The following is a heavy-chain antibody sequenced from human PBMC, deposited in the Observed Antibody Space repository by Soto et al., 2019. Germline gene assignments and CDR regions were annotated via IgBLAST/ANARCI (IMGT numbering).Heavy chain of an antibody. Sequence: GGSLRLSCAASGFTFDDYAMHWVRQAPGKGLEWVSGISWNSGSIDYADSVKGRFTISRDNAKNSLYLQMNSLRAEDTALYYCAKGPNGGYDSSGYYYFDYWGQGTLVTVSS. J-gene: IGHJ4*02. CDR1: GFTFDDYA. D-gene: IGHD3-22*01. V-gene: IGHV3-9*01. CDR2: ISWNSGSI. CDR3: AKGPNGGYDSSGYYYFDY.